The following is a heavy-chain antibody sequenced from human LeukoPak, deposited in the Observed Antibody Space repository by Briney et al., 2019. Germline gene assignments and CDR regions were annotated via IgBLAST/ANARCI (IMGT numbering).Heavy chain of an antibody. CDR2: IYSTGST. Sequence: PSETLSLTCTVSGGSISNYYWGWIRQPAGKGLEWIGRIYSTGSTNYNPSLQSRVTMSVDTSKNQFSLKLSSVTAADTAVYFCARDDGSSGYRWFDPWGQGTLVIVSS. CDR1: GGSISNYY. J-gene: IGHJ5*02. D-gene: IGHD3-22*01. V-gene: IGHV4-4*07. CDR3: ARDDGSSGYRWFDP.